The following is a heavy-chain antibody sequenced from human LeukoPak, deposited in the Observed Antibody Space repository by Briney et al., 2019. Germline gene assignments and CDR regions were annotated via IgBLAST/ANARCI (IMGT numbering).Heavy chain of an antibody. CDR2: IYYSGST. CDR1: GGSISSSSYY. CDR3: ARDYYGSGPGGYYYGMDV. Sequence: SETLSLTCTVSGGSISSSSYYWGWIRQPPGKGLEWIGSIYYSGSTYYNPSLKSRVTISVDTSKNQFSLKLSSVTAADTAVYYCARDYYGSGPGGYYYGMDVWGQGTTVTVSS. V-gene: IGHV4-39*07. D-gene: IGHD3-10*01. J-gene: IGHJ6*02.